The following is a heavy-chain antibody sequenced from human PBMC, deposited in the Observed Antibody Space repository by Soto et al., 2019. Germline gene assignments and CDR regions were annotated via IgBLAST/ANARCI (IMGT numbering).Heavy chain of an antibody. D-gene: IGHD5-12*01. CDR3: TRLQRRWLSSDS. V-gene: IGHV4-39*01. CDR1: GGSISNSSYY. Sequence: QLQLQESGPGLVKPSETLSLTCTVSGGSISNSSYYWGWIRQPPGKGLEWIGHIYYTGTSYSNPSLKGRVTRSVDPSKNQFSLKLNSMPAADTAVFYCTRLQRRWLSSDSWGQGTLGTVAS. J-gene: IGHJ4*02. CDR2: IYYTGTS.